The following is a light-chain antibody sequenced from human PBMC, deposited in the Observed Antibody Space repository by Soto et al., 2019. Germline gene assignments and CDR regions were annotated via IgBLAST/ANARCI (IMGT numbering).Light chain of an antibody. CDR3: QQYGSYSPWT. CDR1: QSIGSW. Sequence: DIQMTQSPSTLSASVGDRVTITCRASQSIGSWLAWYPQKPGKAPKLLIYKASSLESGVPSRFSGSGSGTEFTLTISSLQPDDFASYYCQQYGSYSPWTFGQGTKVEIK. J-gene: IGKJ1*01. V-gene: IGKV1-5*03. CDR2: KAS.